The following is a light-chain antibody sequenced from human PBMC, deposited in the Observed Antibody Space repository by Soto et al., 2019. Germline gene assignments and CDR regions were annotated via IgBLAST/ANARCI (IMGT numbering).Light chain of an antibody. CDR2: KAS. CDR3: QQYNSLFRT. V-gene: IGKV1-5*03. J-gene: IGKJ1*01. Sequence: DIQMTQSPSTLSASVGDRVTITCRASQSISSWLTWYQQKPGKAPKLLIYKASSLESGVPSRFSGSGSGTEFTLTISSLQPDDFVTYYCQQYNSLFRTFGQGTKVEIK. CDR1: QSISSW.